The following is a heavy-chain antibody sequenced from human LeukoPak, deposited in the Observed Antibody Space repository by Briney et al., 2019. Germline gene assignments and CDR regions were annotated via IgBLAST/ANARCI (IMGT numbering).Heavy chain of an antibody. V-gene: IGHV3-23*01. D-gene: IGHD3-9*01. CDR3: AKGSRGILTGFPYYFDY. CDR1: GFIFSSHG. Sequence: GGTLRLSCAASGFIFSSHGMNWVRQAPGKGLEWVSGISPSGDITYYADSVKGRFTISRDNSKNTLYLQMNSLRAEDTAVYYCAKGSRGILTGFPYYFDYWGQGTLVTVPS. CDR2: ISPSGDIT. J-gene: IGHJ4*02.